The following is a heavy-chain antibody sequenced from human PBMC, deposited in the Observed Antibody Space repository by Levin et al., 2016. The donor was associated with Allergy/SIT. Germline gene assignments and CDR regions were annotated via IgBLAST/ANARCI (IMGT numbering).Heavy chain of an antibody. CDR3: ARSRQQEGWFDP. J-gene: IGHJ5*02. CDR1: GYTFTSYY. CDR2: INPSGGST. V-gene: IGHV1-46*01. Sequence: ASVKVSCKASGYTFTSYYMHWVRQAPGQGLEWMGIINPSGGSTTYAQKFQGRVTMTRDTSTSTVYMELSSLRFEDTAVYYCARSRQQEGWFDPWGQGTLVTVSS. D-gene: IGHD6-13*01.